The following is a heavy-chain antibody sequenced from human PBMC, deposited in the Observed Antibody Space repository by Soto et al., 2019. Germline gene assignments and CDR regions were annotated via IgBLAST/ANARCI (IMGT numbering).Heavy chain of an antibody. J-gene: IGHJ4*02. D-gene: IGHD3-10*01. CDR2: INAGNGNT. Sequence: QVQLVQSGAEVKKPGASVKVSCKASGYTFTSYAMHWVRQAPGQRLEWMGWINAGNGNTKYSQKFQGRVTITRDTSASTAYMELSSLRSEDTAVYYCAREGASFITMVRGVRRAFAYWGQGTLVTVSS. CDR1: GYTFTSYA. V-gene: IGHV1-3*01. CDR3: AREGASFITMVRGVRRAFAY.